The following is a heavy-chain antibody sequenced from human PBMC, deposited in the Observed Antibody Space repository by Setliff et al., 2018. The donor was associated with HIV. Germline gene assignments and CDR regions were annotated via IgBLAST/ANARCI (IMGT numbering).Heavy chain of an antibody. J-gene: IGHJ5*02. D-gene: IGHD5-12*01. V-gene: IGHV4-39*01. CDR1: GGSIYGSDYY. CDR3: ARPGMATLKVWVDN. Sequence: SETLSLTCTVSGGSIYGSDYYWGWIRQPPGKGLESIGSIYYTGNPQYNPSLKSRVTISVDTSKNQFSLQLRSVTAADTAVYYCARPGMATLKVWVDNWGQGTLVTVSS. CDR2: IYYTGNP.